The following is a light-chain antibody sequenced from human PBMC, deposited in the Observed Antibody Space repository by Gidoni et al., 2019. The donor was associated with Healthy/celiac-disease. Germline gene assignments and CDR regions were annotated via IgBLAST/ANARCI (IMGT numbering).Light chain of an antibody. Sequence: EIVLTQSPGTLSLSPGERATLSCRASQSVSSSYLAWYQQTPGQAPRLLIYGASSRATGIPDRFSGSGSGTDFTLTISRLEPEDFAVYYCQQYGSSGVWTFGQGTKLEIK. V-gene: IGKV3-20*01. J-gene: IGKJ2*02. CDR1: QSVSSSY. CDR3: QQYGSSGVWT. CDR2: GAS.